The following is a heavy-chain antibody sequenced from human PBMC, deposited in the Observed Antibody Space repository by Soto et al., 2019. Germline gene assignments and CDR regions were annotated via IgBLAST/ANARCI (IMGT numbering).Heavy chain of an antibody. V-gene: IGHV3-33*01. Sequence: QVQLVESGGGVVQPGRSLTLSCAASGFTFSSYGVHWVRQAPGKGLEWVALIWHDGSNKYYADSVKGRFPISRDNSKNTLYLQMNSLRVEDAAVYYCARDFDRSCPRDCGHDYAMDVWGEGTTVTVSP. J-gene: IGHJ6*04. CDR1: GFTFSSYG. D-gene: IGHD1-26*01. CDR3: ARDFDRSCPRDCGHDYAMDV. CDR2: IWHDGSNK.